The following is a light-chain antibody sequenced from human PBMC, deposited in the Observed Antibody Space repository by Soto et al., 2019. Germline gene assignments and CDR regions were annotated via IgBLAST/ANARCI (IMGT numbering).Light chain of an antibody. CDR3: QHMRT. Sequence: HLTQSPSSLSASVGDRVTITCRASQSISNWLAWYQKKPGTAPKVLIYHASTLESGVPSRFSGSGVGTEFSLTTSSLQHDDFGSYYCQHMRTFGQGTKVDI. V-gene: IGKV1-5*01. J-gene: IGKJ1*01. CDR2: HAS. CDR1: QSISNW.